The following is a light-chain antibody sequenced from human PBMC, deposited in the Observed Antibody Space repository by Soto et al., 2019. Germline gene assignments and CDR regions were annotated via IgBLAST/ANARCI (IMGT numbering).Light chain of an antibody. CDR2: GAS. CDR1: QSVSSSY. Sequence: EIVLTQSPGTLSLSPGERATLSCRASQSVSSSYLAWYQQKPGQAPRLLIYGASSRATGIPDRFSGSGSGTVFTITISRLEPEDFAVYYCQQYGSSPGWTFGQGTKVEIK. CDR3: QQYGSSPGWT. J-gene: IGKJ1*01. V-gene: IGKV3-20*01.